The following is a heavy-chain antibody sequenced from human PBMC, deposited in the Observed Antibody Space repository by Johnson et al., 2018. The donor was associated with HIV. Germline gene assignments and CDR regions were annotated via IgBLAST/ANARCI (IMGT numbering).Heavy chain of an antibody. Sequence: QVQLVESGGGVVQPGRSLRLSCAASEFSFSTYALHWVRQAPGEGLEWVAVISYDGKNKDYADPVKGRFTLSRDNSKNTLYLQLSSLRTEDTAVFYCARGGVVHDAFDMWGQGTMVTVSS. V-gene: IGHV3-30*04. CDR1: EFSFSTYA. CDR3: ARGGVVHDAFDM. CDR2: ISYDGKNK. D-gene: IGHD2-2*01. J-gene: IGHJ3*02.